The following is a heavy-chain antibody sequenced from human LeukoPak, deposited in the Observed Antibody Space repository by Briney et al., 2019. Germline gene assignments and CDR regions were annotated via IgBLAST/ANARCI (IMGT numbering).Heavy chain of an antibody. CDR3: ARDQRGKYSSSWHKDY. CDR2: IKEDGSET. J-gene: IGHJ4*02. D-gene: IGHD6-13*01. CDR1: GFTFNTYW. Sequence: PGGSLRLSCATSGFTFNTYWMTWVRQAPGKGLEWVASIKEDGSETYFVDSVKGRFTISRDNTQKSLYLQMNSLRVEDTAVYYCARDQRGKYSSSWHKDYWGQGTLVTVSS. V-gene: IGHV3-7*03.